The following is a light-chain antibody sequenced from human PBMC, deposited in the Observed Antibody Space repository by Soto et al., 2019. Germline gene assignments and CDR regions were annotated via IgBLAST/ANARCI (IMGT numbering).Light chain of an antibody. CDR2: DNT. Sequence: QSVLTQPPSGSGAPGQRVTISCTGSSSNIGAGYDVHWYQQLPGTAPNLLIYDNTNRPSGVPDRFSGSKSGTSASPAITALQAEDEADYYCQSHDSRLTALYVFGSGTKVTVL. CDR3: QSHDSRLTALYV. CDR1: SSNIGAGYD. J-gene: IGLJ1*01. V-gene: IGLV1-40*01.